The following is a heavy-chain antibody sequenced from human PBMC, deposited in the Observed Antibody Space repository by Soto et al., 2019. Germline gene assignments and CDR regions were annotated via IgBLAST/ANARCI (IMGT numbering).Heavy chain of an antibody. V-gene: IGHV1-18*01. J-gene: IGHJ2*01. CDR1: GYIFTSYG. Sequence: QDQLVQSGAEVKKPGASVRVSCEASGYIFTSYGIGWVRQAPGQGLEWMGWISAYNDQPYYAQRFQDRVTMTRDKSTSTGHMELRNLRSDDTAMYFCARPNWGSTGWYFDLWGRGTEVTVSS. CDR2: ISAYNDQP. CDR3: ARPNWGSTGWYFDL. D-gene: IGHD7-27*01.